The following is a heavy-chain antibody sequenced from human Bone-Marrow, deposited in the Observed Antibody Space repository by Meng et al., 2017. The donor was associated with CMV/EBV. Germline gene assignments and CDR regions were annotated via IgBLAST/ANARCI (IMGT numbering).Heavy chain of an antibody. V-gene: IGHV3-7*01. J-gene: IGHJ3*02. Sequence: GESLKISCAASGFTFSSYWMSWVRQAPGKGLEWVANIKQDGSEKYYVDSVKGRFTISRDNAKNSLYLQMNSLRAEDTAVYYCAREQYYDFWSGYYGWGAFDIWGQGAMVTF. CDR2: IKQDGSEK. CDR3: AREQYYDFWSGYYGWGAFDI. CDR1: GFTFSSYW. D-gene: IGHD3-3*01.